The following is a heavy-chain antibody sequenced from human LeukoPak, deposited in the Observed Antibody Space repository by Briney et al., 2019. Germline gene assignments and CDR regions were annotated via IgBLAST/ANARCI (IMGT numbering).Heavy chain of an antibody. J-gene: IGHJ3*02. CDR1: GFTFSSYG. D-gene: IGHD6-25*01. V-gene: IGHV3-21*01. Sequence: GGSLRLSCAASGFTFSSYGMNWVRQAPGKGLEWVSSISSSSSYIYYADSVQGRFTITRDNAKNSLYLQMNSLRAEDTAVYYCARGVRRRPDAFDIWGQGTMVTVSS. CDR3: ARGVRRRPDAFDI. CDR2: ISSSSSYI.